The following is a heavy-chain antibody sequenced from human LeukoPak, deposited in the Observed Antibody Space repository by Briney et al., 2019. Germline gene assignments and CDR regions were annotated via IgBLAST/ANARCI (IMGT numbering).Heavy chain of an antibody. CDR1: GGSISSGNW. CDR2: IYHSGST. Sequence: SETLSLTCAVSGGSISSGNWWSWVRQPPGKGLEWIGEIYHSGSTNYNPSLKSRVTISVDKSKNQFSLKLSSVTAADTAVYYCARRHPSYGDSYYFDYWGQGTLVTVSS. V-gene: IGHV4-4*02. CDR3: ARRHPSYGDSYYFDY. D-gene: IGHD4-17*01. J-gene: IGHJ4*02.